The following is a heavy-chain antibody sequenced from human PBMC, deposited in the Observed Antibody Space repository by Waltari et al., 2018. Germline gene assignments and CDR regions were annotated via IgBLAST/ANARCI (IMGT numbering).Heavy chain of an antibody. D-gene: IGHD1-26*01. CDR3: ARDYSLDY. V-gene: IGHV1-18*04. CDR2: ITLYNGNT. CDR1: GYRFGSYG. J-gene: IGHJ4*02. Sequence: QVQLVQSGNEVKEPGASMKVSCKASGYRFGSYGINWVRQAPGQGLEWMGRITLYNGNTNYAQKFQGRVTMTTDTSTNTAYMELRSLRSDDTAIYYCARDYSLDYWGQGTLVTVSS.